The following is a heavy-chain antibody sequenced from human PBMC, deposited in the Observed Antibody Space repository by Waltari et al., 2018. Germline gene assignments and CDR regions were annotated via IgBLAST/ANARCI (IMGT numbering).Heavy chain of an antibody. CDR3: AKSTSGYSNDHFDY. CDR2: IYSSGST. D-gene: IGHD6-13*01. J-gene: IGHJ4*02. Sequence: QVQLQESGPGLVKPSETLSLTCTVSGASVTTASWRWIRQPPGKGLEWIGYIYSSGSTNYNPSLKSRVTISIDTSKNQFSLNLTSVTAADTAVYYCAKSTSGYSNDHFDYWGRGTLVTVSS. V-gene: IGHV4-59*02. CDR1: GASVTTAS.